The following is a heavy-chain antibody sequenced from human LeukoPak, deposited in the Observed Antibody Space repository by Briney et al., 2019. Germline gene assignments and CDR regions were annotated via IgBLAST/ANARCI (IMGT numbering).Heavy chain of an antibody. CDR2: IYYSGST. CDR1: GGSISSYY. J-gene: IGHJ1*01. V-gene: IGHV4-59*08. D-gene: IGHD3-10*01. Sequence: SETLSLTCTVSGGSISSYYWSWIRQPPGKGLEWIGYIYYSGSTNYNPSLKSRVTISVDTSKNQFSLKLSSVTAADTAVYYCARLFYGSGSYYKKAEYFQHWGQGTLVTVSS. CDR3: ARLFYGSGSYYKKAEYFQH.